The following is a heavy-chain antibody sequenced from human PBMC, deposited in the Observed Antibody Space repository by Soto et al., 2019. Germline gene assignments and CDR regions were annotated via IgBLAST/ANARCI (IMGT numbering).Heavy chain of an antibody. V-gene: IGHV3-30*03. J-gene: IGHJ4*02. CDR2: ISYDGSNK. D-gene: IGHD6-6*01. CDR3: ASGGSSLNFDS. CDR1: GFTFSSYG. Sequence: GGSLRLSCAASGFTFSSYGMHWVRQAPGKGLEWVAVISYDGSNKYYADSVKGRFTISRDNAKNSLYLQMNSLRAEDTAVYYCASGGSSLNFDSWGQGTLVTVSS.